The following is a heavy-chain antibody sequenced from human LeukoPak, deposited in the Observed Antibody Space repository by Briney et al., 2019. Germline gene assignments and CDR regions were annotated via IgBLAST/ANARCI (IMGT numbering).Heavy chain of an antibody. D-gene: IGHD4-11*01. J-gene: IGHJ4*02. Sequence: PGGSLRLSCVASGFTFSSYAMSWARQAPGKGLEWVSAISGSGGSTYYADSVKGRFTISRDNSKNTLYLQMNSLRAEDTAVYYCAKDDYSNYGGEFDYWGQGTLVTVSS. CDR1: GFTFSSYA. V-gene: IGHV3-23*01. CDR2: ISGSGGST. CDR3: AKDDYSNYGGEFDY.